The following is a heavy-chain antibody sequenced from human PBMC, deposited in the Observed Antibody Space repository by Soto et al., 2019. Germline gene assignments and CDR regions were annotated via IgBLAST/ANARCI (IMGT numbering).Heavy chain of an antibody. Sequence: QVTLKESGPVLVKPTETLTLTCTVSGFSLSNARMGVSWIRQPPGKALEWLAHIFSNDEKSYSTSLKSRLTISKDTSKSQVVLTMTNMDPVDTATYYCARGFHVWRHGYYGMDVWGQGTTVTVSS. CDR3: ARGFHVWRHGYYGMDV. CDR2: IFSNDEK. J-gene: IGHJ6*02. CDR1: GFSLSNARMG. D-gene: IGHD1-1*01. V-gene: IGHV2-26*01.